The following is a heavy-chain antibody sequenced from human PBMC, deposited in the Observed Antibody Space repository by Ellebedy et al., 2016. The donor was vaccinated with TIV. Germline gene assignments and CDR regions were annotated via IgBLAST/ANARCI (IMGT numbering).Heavy chain of an antibody. CDR1: GGSISNYY. CDR2: IYYSGST. CDR3: ARHSSGSRGWFDP. V-gene: IGHV4-59*08. Sequence: MPSETLSLTCTVSGGSISNYYCSWIRQPPGKGLEWLGYIYYSGSTNYNPSLKSRVTISVDTSKNQFSLKLSSVTAADTAVYYCARHSSGSRGWFDPWGQGTLVTVSS. J-gene: IGHJ5*02. D-gene: IGHD1-26*01.